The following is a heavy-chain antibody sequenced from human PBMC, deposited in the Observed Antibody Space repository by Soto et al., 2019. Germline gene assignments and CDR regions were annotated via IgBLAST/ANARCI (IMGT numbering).Heavy chain of an antibody. D-gene: IGHD6-19*01. CDR1: GFTVSGMF. J-gene: IGHJ4*02. CDR3: ARDADSSGLHY. CDR2: IYPAGPT. Sequence: GSLRLSCAASGFTVSGMFMNWVRQAPGKGLEWVSVIYPAGPTYYADSVKGRFTISRDNSKNTLFLQLNNLRAEDTAVYYCARDADSSGLHYWGQGILVTVSS. V-gene: IGHV3-53*01.